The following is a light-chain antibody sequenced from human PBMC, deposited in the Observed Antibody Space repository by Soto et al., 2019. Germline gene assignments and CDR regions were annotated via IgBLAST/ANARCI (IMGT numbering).Light chain of an antibody. J-gene: IGKJ2*01. CDR1: QSVSSSY. Sequence: EIVLTQSPGTLSLSPGERATLSCRASQSVSSSYLAWYQQKPGQAPRLLIYGASSRDTGIPDRFSGSGSGTDFTLTISRLEPEDFAVYYCHQYGSSPYTFGQGTTLEIK. CDR2: GAS. CDR3: HQYGSSPYT. V-gene: IGKV3-20*01.